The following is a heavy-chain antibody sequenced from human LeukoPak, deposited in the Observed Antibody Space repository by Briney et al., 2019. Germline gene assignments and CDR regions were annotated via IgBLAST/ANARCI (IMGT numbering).Heavy chain of an antibody. Sequence: ASVKASCKASGYTFTGYYMHRVRQAPGQGLEWMGWINPNSGGTNYAQKFQGRVTMTGDTSISTAYMDLTHLRSDDTAVYYCARDQAALAARPFDYWGQGTLVTVSS. CDR1: GYTFTGYY. CDR2: INPNSGGT. J-gene: IGHJ4*02. CDR3: ARDQAALAARPFDY. D-gene: IGHD6-6*01. V-gene: IGHV1-2*02.